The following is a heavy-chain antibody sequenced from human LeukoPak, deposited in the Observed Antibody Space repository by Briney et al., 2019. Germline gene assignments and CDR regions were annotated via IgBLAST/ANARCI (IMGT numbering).Heavy chain of an antibody. CDR3: ARDLLQYFDWLTMAGY. V-gene: IGHV1-18*01. J-gene: IGHJ4*02. CDR2: RSAYNGNT. Sequence: ASVKVSCKASGYTFTSYGISWVRQAPGQGLEWMGWRSAYNGNTKYAQRLQGRVTMTTDTSTTTAYVELRSLRSDDTAVYYCARDLLQYFDWLTMAGYWGQGTLVSVSS. D-gene: IGHD3-9*01. CDR1: GYTFTSYG.